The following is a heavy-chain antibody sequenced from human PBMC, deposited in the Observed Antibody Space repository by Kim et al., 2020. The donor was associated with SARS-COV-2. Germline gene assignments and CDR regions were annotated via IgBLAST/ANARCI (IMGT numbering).Heavy chain of an antibody. Sequence: SETLSLTCTVSGGSISSYYWSWIRQPPGKGLEWIGNIYYSGSTNYNPSLKSRVTISVDTSKNQFSLKLSSVTAADTAVYYCARTDTAMVYWYFDLWGRGTLVTVSS. CDR2: IYYSGST. CDR3: ARTDTAMVYWYFDL. V-gene: IGHV4-59*01. D-gene: IGHD5-18*01. CDR1: GGSISSYY. J-gene: IGHJ2*01.